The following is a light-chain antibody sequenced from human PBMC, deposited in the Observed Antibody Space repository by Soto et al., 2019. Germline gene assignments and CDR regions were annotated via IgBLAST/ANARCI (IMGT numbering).Light chain of an antibody. J-gene: IGLJ2*01. V-gene: IGLV2-14*01. Sequence: QSALTQPASVFGSPGQSITISCTGTSSDVGGYNYVSWYQQHPGKAPKLMICEVSNRPSGVSNRFSGSKSGNTASLTISGLQAEDEADYYCSSYTSSSTLVVFGGGTKLTVL. CDR2: EVS. CDR3: SSYTSSSTLVV. CDR1: SSDVGGYNY.